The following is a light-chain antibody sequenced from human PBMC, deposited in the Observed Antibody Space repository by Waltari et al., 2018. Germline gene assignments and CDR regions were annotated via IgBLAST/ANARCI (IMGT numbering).Light chain of an antibody. J-gene: IGKJ4*01. CDR1: QGISSY. CDR3: HQVNTYPLT. V-gene: IGKV1-9*01. CDR2: AAS. Sequence: DIQLTQSPSFLSASVGDRVTITSRASQGISSYLTWFQQKPGKAPKLLIYAASTLQSGVPSRFSGSGSGTEFTLTISSLQPEDFATYYCHQVNTYPLTFGGGTKVEIK.